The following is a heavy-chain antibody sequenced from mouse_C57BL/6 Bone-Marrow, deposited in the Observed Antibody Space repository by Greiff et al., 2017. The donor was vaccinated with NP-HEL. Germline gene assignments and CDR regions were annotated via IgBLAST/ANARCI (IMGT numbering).Heavy chain of an antibody. CDR1: GFTFSDYY. D-gene: IGHD1-1*01. V-gene: IGHV5-12*01. CDR3: AVIAPYYYGSSFYYAMDY. CDR2: ISNGGGST. Sequence: DVQLQESGGGLVQPGGSLKLSCAASGFTFSDYYMYWVRQTPEKRLEWVAYISNGGGSTYYPDTVKGRFTISRDNAKNTLYLQMSRLKSEDTAMYYCAVIAPYYYGSSFYYAMDYWGQGTSVTVSS. J-gene: IGHJ4*01.